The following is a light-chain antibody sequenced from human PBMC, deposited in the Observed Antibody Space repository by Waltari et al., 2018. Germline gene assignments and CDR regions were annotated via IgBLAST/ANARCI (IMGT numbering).Light chain of an antibody. V-gene: IGLV1-44*01. J-gene: IGLJ1*01. CDR3: AAWDDSLNGLYV. CDR2: SNI. CDR1: SSNIGSNT. Sequence: QSVLTQPPSASGTPGQTVTISCSGRSSNIGSNTVIWYQQLPGTAPKLLIYSNIQRPSGVPDRISGSKSGTSASLAISGLQSEDEGDYYCAAWDDSLNGLYVFGTGTKVTVL.